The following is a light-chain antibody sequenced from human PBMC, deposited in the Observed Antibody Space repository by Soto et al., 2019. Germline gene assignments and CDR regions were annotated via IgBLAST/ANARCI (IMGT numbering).Light chain of an antibody. CDR3: LQYNSYPFP. V-gene: IGKV1-17*01. Sequence: DIQMTQSPSSLSATVGDRVTITCRASQGIRSDLGWYQQKPGKTPKSLIYAASNLLPEVPSRFSGSGSGTEFTLTISSLQPEDFATYYCLQYNSYPFPFGPGTKLVI. CDR2: AAS. CDR1: QGIRSD. J-gene: IGKJ3*01.